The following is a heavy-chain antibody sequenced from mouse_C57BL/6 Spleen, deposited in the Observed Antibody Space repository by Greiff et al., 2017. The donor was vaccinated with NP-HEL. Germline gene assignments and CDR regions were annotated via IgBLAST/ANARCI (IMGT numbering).Heavy chain of an antibody. Sequence: VMLVESGAELVKPGASVKLSCKASGYTFTEYTIHWVKQRSGQGLEWIGWFYPGSGSIKYNEKFKDKATLTADKSSSTVYMELSRLTSEDSAVYFCARHVSYYSNYGGYFDYWGQGTTLTVSS. CDR1: GYTFTEYT. V-gene: IGHV1-62-2*01. J-gene: IGHJ2*01. CDR3: ARHVSYYSNYGGYFDY. D-gene: IGHD2-5*01. CDR2: FYPGSGSI.